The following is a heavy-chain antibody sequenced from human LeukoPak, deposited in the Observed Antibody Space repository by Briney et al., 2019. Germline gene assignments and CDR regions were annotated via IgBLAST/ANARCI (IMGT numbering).Heavy chain of an antibody. CDR2: ISAGGDHT. CDR3: AKHSLKSDYTNGRSWDY. V-gene: IGHV3-23*01. D-gene: IGHD2-2*02. Sequence: GGSLRLSCAASGFPFSSYAMLCVRHAPGKGLEWVSRISAGGDHTYYADSVKGRFTISRDNSANTLYLQMGSLTAEDTAVYYCAKHSLKSDYTNGRSWDYWGQGTLVTVSS. J-gene: IGHJ4*02. CDR1: GFPFSSYA.